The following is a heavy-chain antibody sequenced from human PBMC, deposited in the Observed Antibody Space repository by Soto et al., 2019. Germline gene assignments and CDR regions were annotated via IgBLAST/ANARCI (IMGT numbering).Heavy chain of an antibody. CDR3: ARSKLEAYQPSWDYYYMDV. D-gene: IGHD2-2*01. V-gene: IGHV3-21*01. CDR1: GFTFSSYS. J-gene: IGHJ6*03. CDR2: ISSSSSYI. Sequence: EVQLVESGGGLVKPGGSLRLSCAASGFTFSSYSMNWVRQAPGKGLEWVSSISSSSSYIYYADSVKGRFTISRDNAKNSLYLQMNSLRAEDTAVYYCARSKLEAYQPSWDYYYMDVWGKGTTVTVSS.